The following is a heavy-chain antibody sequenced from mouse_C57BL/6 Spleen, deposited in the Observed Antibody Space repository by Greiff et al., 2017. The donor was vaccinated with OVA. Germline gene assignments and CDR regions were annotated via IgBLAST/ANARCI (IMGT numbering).Heavy chain of an antibody. Sequence: VQLQESGAELARPGASVKLSCKASGYTFTSYGISWVKQRTGQGLEWIGEIYPRSGNTYYNEKFKGKATLTADKSSSTAYMELRSLTSEDSAVYFCARSAYDYDAWFAYWGQGTLVTVSA. CDR2: IYPRSGNT. V-gene: IGHV1-81*01. J-gene: IGHJ3*01. D-gene: IGHD2-4*01. CDR1: GYTFTSYG. CDR3: ARSAYDYDAWFAY.